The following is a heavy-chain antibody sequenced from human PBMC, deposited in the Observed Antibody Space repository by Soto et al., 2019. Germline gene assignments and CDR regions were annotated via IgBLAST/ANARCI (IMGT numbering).Heavy chain of an antibody. CDR1: GFTFNSYS. D-gene: IGHD1-26*01. CDR3: ASFLLGATKGPYYYYGMDV. V-gene: IGHV3-21*01. CDR2: ISSSSSYI. Sequence: GGSLRLSCAASGFTFNSYSMNWVRQAPGKGLEWVSSISSSSSYIYYADSVKGRFTISRDNAKNSLYLQMNSLRAEDTAVYYCASFLLGATKGPYYYYGMDVWGQGTTVTVSS. J-gene: IGHJ6*02.